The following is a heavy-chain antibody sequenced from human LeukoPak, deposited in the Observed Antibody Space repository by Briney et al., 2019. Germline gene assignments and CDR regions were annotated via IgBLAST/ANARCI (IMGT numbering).Heavy chain of an antibody. CDR3: AKEVYYFDTSGLYSFAFDI. CDR2: ISASGGST. V-gene: IGHV3-23*01. J-gene: IGHJ3*02. CDR1: GFTFKKYA. Sequence: GGSLRLSCSASGFTFKKYAMHWVRQAPGKGLEWVSAISASGGSTYYADSVKGRFTISRDNSKNTLYLQMNSLRVEDTAVYYCAKEVYYFDTSGLYSFAFDIWGQGTMVTVPS. D-gene: IGHD3-22*01.